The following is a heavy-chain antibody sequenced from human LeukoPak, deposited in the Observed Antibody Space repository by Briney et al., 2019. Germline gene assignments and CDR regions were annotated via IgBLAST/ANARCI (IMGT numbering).Heavy chain of an antibody. D-gene: IGHD7-27*01. CDR3: AREHWDFDY. CDR2: ISGSGEST. Sequence: PGGSLRLSCAASGFTLSNYAITWIRQAPGKGLEGVSEISGSGESTYYGDSVKGRFTISRDNSKNTLYLQMNRLRAGDTAVYYCAREHWDFDYWGQGTLVTIPS. CDR1: GFTLSNYA. J-gene: IGHJ4*02. V-gene: IGHV3-23*01.